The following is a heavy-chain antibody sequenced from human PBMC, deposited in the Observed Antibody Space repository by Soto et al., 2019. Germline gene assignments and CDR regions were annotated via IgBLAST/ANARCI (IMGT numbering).Heavy chain of an antibody. J-gene: IGHJ6*02. V-gene: IGHV3-30-3*01. D-gene: IGHD3-3*01. CDR2: ISYDGSNK. CDR3: ARGGGCGLLFLDPAKEMDV. CDR1: GFTFSSYA. Sequence: QVQLVESGGGVVQPGRSLRLSCADSGFTFSSYAMHWVRQAPGKGLEWVAVISYDGSNKYYADSVKGRFTIYRDNSKITMYRQMKGLRAEDTGVYYCARGGGCGLLFLDPAKEMDVWGQGTTVAVSS.